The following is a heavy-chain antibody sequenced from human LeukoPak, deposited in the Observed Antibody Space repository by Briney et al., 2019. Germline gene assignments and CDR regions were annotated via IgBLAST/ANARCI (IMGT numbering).Heavy chain of an antibody. CDR3: AKPYYYDSSGSPSGLFDY. CDR1: GFTFSGYY. CDR2: ISGSGGST. V-gene: IGHV3-23*01. Sequence: PGGSLRLSCAASGFTFSGYYMSWIRQAPGKGLEWVSAISGSGGSTYYADSVKGRFTISRDNSKNTLYLQMNSLRAEDTAVYYCAKPYYYDSSGSPSGLFDYWGQGTLVTVSS. J-gene: IGHJ4*02. D-gene: IGHD3-22*01.